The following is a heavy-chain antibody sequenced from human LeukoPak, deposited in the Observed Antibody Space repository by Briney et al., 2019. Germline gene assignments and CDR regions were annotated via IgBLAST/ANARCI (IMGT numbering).Heavy chain of an antibody. CDR1: GFTFSSYG. D-gene: IGHD3-10*01. J-gene: IGHJ4*02. CDR3: AREEGYYGSGSYLDY. Sequence: GRSLRLSCAASGFTFSSYGMHWVRQAPGKGLEWVAVIWYDGSNKYYADSVKGRFTISSDNSKNTLYLQMNSLRAEDTAVYYCAREEGYYGSGSYLDYWGQGTLVTVSS. V-gene: IGHV3-33*01. CDR2: IWYDGSNK.